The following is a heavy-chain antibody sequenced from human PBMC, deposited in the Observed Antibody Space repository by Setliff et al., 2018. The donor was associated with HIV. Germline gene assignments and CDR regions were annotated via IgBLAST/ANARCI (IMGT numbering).Heavy chain of an antibody. D-gene: IGHD3-3*01. J-gene: IGHJ5*02. CDR1: GGSMNSDSYS. Sequence: TLSLTCTVSGGSMNSDSYSWTWLRQPAGKGPELIGHIYVGGSVIYNPSLASRVTISMVPSKNQFSLDLSSVTAADTAKYYCARAKTIGVSAVFFDPWGQGRPVT. CDR3: ARAKTIGVSAVFFDP. V-gene: IGHV4-61*09. CDR2: IYVGGSV.